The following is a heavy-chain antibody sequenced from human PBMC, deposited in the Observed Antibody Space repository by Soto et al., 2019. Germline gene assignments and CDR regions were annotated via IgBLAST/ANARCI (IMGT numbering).Heavy chain of an antibody. J-gene: IGHJ5*02. V-gene: IGHV4-39*01. CDR2: IYYSGST. CDR1: GGSISSSSYY. D-gene: IGHD3-9*01. CDR3: ARHRRYFDWSTLFDP. Sequence: PSETLSLTCTVSGGSISSSSYYWGWIRQPPGKGLEWIGSIYYSGSTYYNPSLKSRVTISVDTSKNQFSLKLSSVTAADTAVYYCARHRRYFDWSTLFDPWGQGTLVTVSS.